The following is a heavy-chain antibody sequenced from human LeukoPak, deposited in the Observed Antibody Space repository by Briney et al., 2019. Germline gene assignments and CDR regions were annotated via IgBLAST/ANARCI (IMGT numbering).Heavy chain of an antibody. CDR1: GFTFSSYS. CDR2: ISSSSSYI. D-gene: IGHD2-21*02. CDR3: ARGFSSPYCGGDCYSDDAFDI. V-gene: IGHV3-21*01. J-gene: IGHJ3*02. Sequence: PGGSLRLSCAASGFTFSSYSMNWVRQAPGKGLEWVSSISSSSSYIYYADSVKGRFTISRDNAKNSLYLQMNSLRAEDTAVYYCARGFSSPYCGGDCYSDDAFDIWGQGTMVTVSS.